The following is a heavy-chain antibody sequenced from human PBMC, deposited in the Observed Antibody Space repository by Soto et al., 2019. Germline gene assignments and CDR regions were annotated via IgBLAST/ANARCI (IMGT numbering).Heavy chain of an antibody. CDR1: GFTFSSYW. D-gene: IGHD5-12*01. J-gene: IGHJ3*01. Sequence: GGSLRLSCVASGFTFSSYWMNWVRQAPGEGLAWVSNISRGGSITYYADSVKGRFNISRDNSKNTLYLQMNTLRGEDTAIYYCAKAVATIIPKAFDFWGQGTMVTVSS. CDR2: ISRGGSIT. V-gene: IGHV3-23*01. CDR3: AKAVATIIPKAFDF.